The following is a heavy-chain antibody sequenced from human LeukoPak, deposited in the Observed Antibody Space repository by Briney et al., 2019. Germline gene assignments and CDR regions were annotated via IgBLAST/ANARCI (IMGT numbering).Heavy chain of an antibody. D-gene: IGHD1-7*01. CDR3: ARDPGVVGITGTWYSWFDP. CDR2: IIPIFGTA. V-gene: IGHV1-69*13. J-gene: IGHJ5*02. Sequence: SVKVSCKASGGTFSSYAISWVRQAPGQGLEWMGGIIPIFGTANYAQKFQGRVTITADESTSTAYMELSSLRSEDTAVYYCARDPGVVGITGTWYSWFDPWGQGTLVTVSS. CDR1: GGTFSSYA.